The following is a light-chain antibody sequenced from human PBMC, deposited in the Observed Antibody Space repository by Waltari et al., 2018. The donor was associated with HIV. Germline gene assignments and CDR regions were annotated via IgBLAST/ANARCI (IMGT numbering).Light chain of an antibody. CDR1: SSQVGGFNY. CDR3: CSYAGSYTWV. V-gene: IGLV2-11*01. J-gene: IGLJ3*02. CDR2: DVS. Sequence: QSALTQPRSVSGSPGQSVTIPCTGTSSQVGGFNYVAWYQQHTGKAPKLMIYDVSKRPSGVPDRFSGSKSGNTASLTISGLQAEDEADYYCCSYAGSYTWVFGGGTKLTVL.